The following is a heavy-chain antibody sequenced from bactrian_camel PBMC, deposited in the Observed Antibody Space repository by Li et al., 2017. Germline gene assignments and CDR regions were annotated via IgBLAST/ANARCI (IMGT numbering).Heavy chain of an antibody. CDR1: GQTYSTYC. V-gene: IGHV3S1*01. D-gene: IGHD2*01. Sequence: QLVESGGELVQPGGSLRLSCTASGQTYSTYCWAWLRQSPGKEREGVAAVGSDGAITYDESVKGRFTISQDNANNTMFMQMNSLKSEDTALYYCATDRYCSGGYCYWDYWGQGTQVTVS. CDR2: VGSDGAIT. CDR3: ATDRYCSGGYCYWDY. J-gene: IGHJ4*01.